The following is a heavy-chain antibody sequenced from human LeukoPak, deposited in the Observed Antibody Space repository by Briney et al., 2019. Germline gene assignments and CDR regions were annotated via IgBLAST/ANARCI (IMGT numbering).Heavy chain of an antibody. D-gene: IGHD1-1*01. J-gene: IGHJ6*02. CDR1: GGSISSSY. CDR2: IYYSRST. CDR3: ARVGATGAGYYDLGV. V-gene: IGHV4-59*01. Sequence: PSETLSLTCTVSGGSISSSYWSWIRQPPGKGLEWIGHIYYSRSTNYNPSLKSRVTISVDTSKKQFSLKVNSVTAADTAVYYCARVGATGAGYYDLGVWGQGTTVTVSS.